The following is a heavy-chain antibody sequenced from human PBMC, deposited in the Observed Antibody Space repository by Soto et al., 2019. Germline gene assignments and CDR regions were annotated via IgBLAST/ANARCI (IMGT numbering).Heavy chain of an antibody. CDR2: IYYSGST. CDR3: ARDMWGSSTNYYYYGMDV. D-gene: IGHD2-2*01. J-gene: IGHJ6*02. V-gene: IGHV4-39*07. Sequence: SETLSLTCTVSGGSISSSSYYWGWIRQPPGKGLEWIGYIYYSGSTNYNPSLKSRVTISVDTSKNQFSLKLSSVTAADTAVYYCARDMWGSSTNYYYYGMDVWGQGTTVTVSS. CDR1: GGSISSSSYY.